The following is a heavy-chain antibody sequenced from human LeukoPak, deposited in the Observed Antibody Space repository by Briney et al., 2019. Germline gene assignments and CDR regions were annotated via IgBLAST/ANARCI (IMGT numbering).Heavy chain of an antibody. CDR2: IIPIFGTT. D-gene: IGHD5-24*01. V-gene: IGHV1-69*06. Sequence: GSSVKVSCKASGGTFNRYAISWVRQAPGQGLEWMGRIIPIFGTTSYAQKFQGRVTLTADKSTSTAYMELTSLRSEDTAVYYCARDGYNLAADYWGQGTLVTVSS. J-gene: IGHJ4*02. CDR1: GGTFNRYA. CDR3: ARDGYNLAADY.